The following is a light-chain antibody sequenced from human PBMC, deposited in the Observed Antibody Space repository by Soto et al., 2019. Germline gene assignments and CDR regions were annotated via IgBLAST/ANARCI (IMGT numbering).Light chain of an antibody. CDR1: QGISSF. CDR2: AAA. CDR3: QQYLSYPYT. Sequence: AIRMTQSPSSISASTGDRVTITCRASQGISSFLAWYQQKPGKAPKLLIYAAATLQRGAPSRFSASGSGTDFTLTIGRLQSEDFATYFCQQYLSYPYTFGQGTKLEI. V-gene: IGKV1-8*01. J-gene: IGKJ2*01.